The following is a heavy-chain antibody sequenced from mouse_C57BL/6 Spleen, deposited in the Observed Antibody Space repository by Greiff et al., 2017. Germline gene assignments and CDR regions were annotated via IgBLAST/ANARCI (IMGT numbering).Heavy chain of an antibody. CDR3: ARWGTGGYFDV. CDR2: IYPGDGDT. Sequence: QVQLQQSGPELVKPGASVKISCKASGYAFSSSWMNWVKQRPGKGLEWIGRIYPGDGDTNYNGKFKGKATLTADKSSSTAYMQLSSLTSEDSAVYFCARWGTGGYFDVWGTGTTVTVSS. V-gene: IGHV1-82*01. CDR1: GYAFSSSW. D-gene: IGHD2-14*01. J-gene: IGHJ1*03.